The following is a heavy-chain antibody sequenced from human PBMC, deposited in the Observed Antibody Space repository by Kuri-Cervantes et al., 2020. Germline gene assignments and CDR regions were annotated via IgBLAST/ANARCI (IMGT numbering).Heavy chain of an antibody. J-gene: IGHJ4*02. V-gene: IGHV4-38-2*01. Sequence: GSLRLSCAVSGYSISSGYYWGWIRQPPGKGLEWIGSIYHSGSTYYNPSLKSRITISVDTSKNQFSLKLSSVTAADTAVYYCARSTYYYDSSGYDWGQGTLVTVSS. CDR3: ARSTYYYDSSGYD. CDR2: IYHSGST. D-gene: IGHD3-22*01. CDR1: GYSISSGYY.